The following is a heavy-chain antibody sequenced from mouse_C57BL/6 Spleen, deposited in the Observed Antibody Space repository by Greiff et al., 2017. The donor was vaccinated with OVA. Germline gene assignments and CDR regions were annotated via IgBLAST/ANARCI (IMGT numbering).Heavy chain of an antibody. J-gene: IGHJ1*03. CDR3: AREAGTGYWYFDV. CDR1: GYTFTDYA. D-gene: IGHD4-1*01. CDR2: ISTYYGDA. V-gene: IGHV1-67*01. Sequence: QVQLQQSGPELVRPGVSVKISCKGSGYTFTDYAMHWVKQSHAKSLEWIGVISTYYGDASYNQKFKDKATMTVDKSSSAAYLELARLTSEDAAVYCGAREAGTGYWYFDVWGTGTTVTVSS.